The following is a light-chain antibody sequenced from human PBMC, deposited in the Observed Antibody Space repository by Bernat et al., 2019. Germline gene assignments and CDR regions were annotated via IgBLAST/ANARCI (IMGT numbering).Light chain of an antibody. CDR3: SSYAGSDNLI. V-gene: IGLV2-8*01. CDR1: SSDIGNYNY. Sequence: QSALTQPPSASGSPGQSVTISCTGTSSDIGNYNYVSWYQQHPGKAPKLMIYEVSKRASGVPDRFSGSKSGNTASLTVSGLQAEDEADYYCSSYAGSDNLIFGGVTKLTVL. CDR2: EVS. J-gene: IGLJ2*01.